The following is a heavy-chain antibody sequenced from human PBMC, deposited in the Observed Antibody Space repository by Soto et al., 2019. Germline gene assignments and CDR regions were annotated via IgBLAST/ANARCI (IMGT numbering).Heavy chain of an antibody. J-gene: IGHJ5*02. CDR1: GYTFTSYG. D-gene: IGHD6-19*01. Sequence: ASVKVSCKASGYTFTSYGISWVRQAPGQGLEWMGWISAYNGNTNYAQKLQGRVTMTTDTSTSTAYVELRSLRSDDTAVYYCAFALSSGWYVDRNWFDPWGQGTLVTVSS. CDR2: ISAYNGNT. V-gene: IGHV1-18*01. CDR3: AFALSSGWYVDRNWFDP.